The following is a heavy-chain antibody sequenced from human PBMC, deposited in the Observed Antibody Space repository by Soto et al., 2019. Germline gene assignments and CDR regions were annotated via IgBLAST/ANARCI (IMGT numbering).Heavy chain of an antibody. V-gene: IGHV1-69*12. D-gene: IGHD2-21*01. CDR3: ARDRGLFGHAK. CDR1: GGTFSSNS. Sequence: QVQLVQSGAEVKKPGSSVKVTCKAPGGTFSSNSISWVRQAPGQGLEWMGGFIPTFGTAKYAQKSQGRVTITADASTNTSYMELRSLTSEDTAVYYCARDRGLFGHAKWGRGTRVTVSS. J-gene: IGHJ4*02. CDR2: FIPTFGTA.